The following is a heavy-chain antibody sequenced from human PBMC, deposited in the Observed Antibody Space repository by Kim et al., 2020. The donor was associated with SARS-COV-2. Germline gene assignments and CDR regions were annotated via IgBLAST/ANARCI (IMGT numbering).Heavy chain of an antibody. CDR2: IYYSGST. Sequence: SETLSLTCTVSGGSISSSSYYWGWIRQPPGKGLEWIGSIYYSGSTYYNPSLKSRVTISVDTSKNQFSLKLSSVTAADTAVYYCARLSGSAAAGCIDYWGQGTLVTVSS. CDR1: GGSISSSSYY. V-gene: IGHV4-39*01. CDR3: ARLSGSAAAGCIDY. D-gene: IGHD6-13*01. J-gene: IGHJ4*02.